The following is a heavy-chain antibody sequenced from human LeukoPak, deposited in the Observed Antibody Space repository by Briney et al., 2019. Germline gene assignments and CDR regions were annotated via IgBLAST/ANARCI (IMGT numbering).Heavy chain of an antibody. CDR3: ARLICGGDCYLTLYYYYYMDV. CDR1: GVSVGSGDYF. V-gene: IGHV4-30-4*08. CDR2: IYLSGST. J-gene: IGHJ6*03. D-gene: IGHD2-21*01. Sequence: SETLSLTCTVSGVSVGSGDYFWSWIRQPPGKGLEWIGYIYLSGSTDSNPSLESRVTVSIDTSKNQFSLKLRSVTAADTAVYYCARLICGGDCYLTLYYYYYMDVWGKGTTVTVSS.